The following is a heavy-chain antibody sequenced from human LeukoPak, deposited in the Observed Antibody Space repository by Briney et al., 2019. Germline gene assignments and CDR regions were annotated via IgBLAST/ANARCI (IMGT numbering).Heavy chain of an antibody. J-gene: IGHJ3*02. CDR1: GFTFSSYG. CDR3: ARDRSGSSSVDDAFDI. CDR2: INVITGYI. V-gene: IGHV3-21*01. D-gene: IGHD1-26*01. Sequence: TGGSLRLSCAASGFTFSSYGMHWVRQAPGKGLEWVAYINVITGYIYYADSLKGRFTISRDNAKKSLFLEMNSLRVEDTAVYYCARDRSGSSSVDDAFDIWGQGIMVTVSS.